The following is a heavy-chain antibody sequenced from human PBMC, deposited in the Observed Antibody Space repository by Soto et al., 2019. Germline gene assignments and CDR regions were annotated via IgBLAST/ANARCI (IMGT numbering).Heavy chain of an antibody. Sequence: PGGSLRLSCAASGFTFSSYSMNWVRQAPGKGLEWVSSISSSSSYIYYADSVKGRFTISRDNAKNSLYLQMNSLRAEDTAVYYCARGGLRYFDFATGRDVGGKGTTVTVSS. V-gene: IGHV3-21*01. CDR1: GFTFSSYS. CDR3: ARGGLRYFDFATGRDV. D-gene: IGHD3-9*01. J-gene: IGHJ6*04. CDR2: ISSSSSYI.